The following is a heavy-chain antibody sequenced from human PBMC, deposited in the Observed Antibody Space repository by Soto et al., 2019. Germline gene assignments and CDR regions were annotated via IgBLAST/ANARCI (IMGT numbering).Heavy chain of an antibody. Sequence: GGSLRLSCAASGFTFSSYWMHWVRQAPGEGLRWVSRINSDGSRTTYADSVKGRITISRDNAKNTVYLQMNSLSAEDTAVYYCARIGTGYYYMDVWGKGTTVTSP. J-gene: IGHJ6*03. CDR2: INSDGSRT. D-gene: IGHD1-1*01. CDR1: GFTFSSYW. V-gene: IGHV3-74*01. CDR3: ARIGTGYYYMDV.